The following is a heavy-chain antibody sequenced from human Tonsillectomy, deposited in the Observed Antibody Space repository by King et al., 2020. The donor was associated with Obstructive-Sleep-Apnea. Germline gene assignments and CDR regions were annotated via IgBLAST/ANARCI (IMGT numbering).Heavy chain of an antibody. D-gene: IGHD2/OR15-2a*01. J-gene: IGHJ4*02. Sequence: RLQLQESGPGLVKPSETLSLTCTVSGGSISSSSYSWGWIRQPPEKGLEWIGNIYYSGSTYYNPSLNSRVTISVDTSKNQFSLKLTSVTAADTAVYYCARNRGGSGGGPPHNWGQGTLVTVSS. V-gene: IGHV4-39*06. CDR2: IYYSGST. CDR3: ARNRGGSGGGPPHN. CDR1: GGSISSSSYS.